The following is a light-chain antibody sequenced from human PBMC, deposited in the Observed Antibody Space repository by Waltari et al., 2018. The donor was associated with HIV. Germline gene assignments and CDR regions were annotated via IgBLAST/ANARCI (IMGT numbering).Light chain of an antibody. CDR2: DVS. J-gene: IGLJ1*01. V-gene: IGLV2-23*02. CDR1: SSDVGGYNY. Sequence: QSALTQPASVSGSPGQSITISCPGTSSDVGGYNYVSWYHQHPGKAPKLMIYDVSKRPSGVSNRFSGSKSGNTASLTISGLQAEDEADYYCCSYAGSSTYVFGTGTKVTVL. CDR3: CSYAGSSTYV.